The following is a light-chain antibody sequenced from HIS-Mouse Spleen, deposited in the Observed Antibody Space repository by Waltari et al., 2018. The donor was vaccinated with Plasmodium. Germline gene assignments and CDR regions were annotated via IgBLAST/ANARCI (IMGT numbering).Light chain of an antibody. J-gene: IGLJ2*01. CDR3: CSYAGSYTLV. CDR2: DVS. Sequence: QSALTQPRSVSGSPGQSVTISCTGTSSDVGGYNYVSWYQQNPCKAPKLMIYDVSKRPSGAPVRFSGSKSGNTASLTISGLQAEDEADYSCCSYAGSYTLVFGGGTKLTVL. V-gene: IGLV2-11*01. CDR1: SSDVGGYNY.